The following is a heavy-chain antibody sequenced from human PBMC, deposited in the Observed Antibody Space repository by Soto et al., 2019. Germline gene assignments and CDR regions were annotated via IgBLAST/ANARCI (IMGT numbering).Heavy chain of an antibody. CDR1: GYSLTSYW. CDR3: VSLLDSSGYYRYVFDI. V-gene: IGHV5-51*01. J-gene: IGHJ3*02. Sequence: GESLKISCKGSGYSLTSYWIGWVRQIPGKGLEWMVIIYPGVSDTRYSPFFQGQVTISADKSISTAYLQWSSLKASDTAMYYCVSLLDSSGYYRYVFDIWRQGTMVTVSS. CDR2: IYPGVSDT. D-gene: IGHD3-22*01.